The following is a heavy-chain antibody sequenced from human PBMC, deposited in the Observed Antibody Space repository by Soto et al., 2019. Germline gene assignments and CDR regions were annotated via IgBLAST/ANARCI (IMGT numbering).Heavy chain of an antibody. CDR3: AKRAYCSTFSCTFDP. V-gene: IGHV3-23*01. Sequence: EVQLLESGGGLVQPGGSLRLSCAASGFTFDTYAMTWIRQAPGKGLEWVSAIGGGGGSKDYADSVKGRFTISRDNSKNTLYLQMNSLRVEDTAVYYCAKRAYCSTFSCTFDPWGQGMLVTVSP. J-gene: IGHJ5*02. CDR1: GFTFDTYA. CDR2: IGGGGGSK. D-gene: IGHD2-2*01.